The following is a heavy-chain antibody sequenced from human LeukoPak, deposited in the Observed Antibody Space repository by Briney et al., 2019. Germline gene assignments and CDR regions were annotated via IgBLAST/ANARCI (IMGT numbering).Heavy chain of an antibody. CDR1: GFAFSVYE. Sequence: GGSLRLSCAASGFAFSVYEMYWVRQAPGKGLEWVSYISSSGGTRYYADSVKGRFTISRDNAKNSLYLQMNSLRAEDTAVYYCATLTVASSSDYWGQGTLVTVSS. CDR3: ATLTVASSSDY. CDR2: ISSSGGTR. V-gene: IGHV3-48*03. J-gene: IGHJ4*02. D-gene: IGHD6-19*01.